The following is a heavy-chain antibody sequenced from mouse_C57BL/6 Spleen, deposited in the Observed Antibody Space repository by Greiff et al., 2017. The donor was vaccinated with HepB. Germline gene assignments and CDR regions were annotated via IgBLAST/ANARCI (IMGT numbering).Heavy chain of an antibody. V-gene: IGHV3-6*01. Sequence: ESGPGLVKPSQSLSLTCSVTGYSITSGYYWNWIRQFPGNKLEWMGYISYDGSNNYNPSLKNRISITRDTSKNQFFLKLNSVTTEDTATYYCARNPHYYGSSYLDYWGQGTTLTVSS. CDR2: ISYDGSN. CDR1: GYSITSGYY. J-gene: IGHJ2*01. CDR3: ARNPHYYGSSYLDY. D-gene: IGHD1-1*01.